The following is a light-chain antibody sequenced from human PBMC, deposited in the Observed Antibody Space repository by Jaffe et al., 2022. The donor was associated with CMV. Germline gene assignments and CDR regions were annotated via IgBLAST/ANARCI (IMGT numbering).Light chain of an antibody. Sequence: QSALTQPASVSGSPGQSITISCTGTSSDVGSYDLVSWYQQHPGTAPKLMIYEVSERPSGASIRFSGSKSGNTASLTISGVQAEDEADYYCSSYAGRSTWVFGGGTKLTVL. CDR2: EVS. CDR1: SSDVGSYDL. V-gene: IGLV2-23*02. J-gene: IGLJ3*02. CDR3: SSYAGRSTWV.